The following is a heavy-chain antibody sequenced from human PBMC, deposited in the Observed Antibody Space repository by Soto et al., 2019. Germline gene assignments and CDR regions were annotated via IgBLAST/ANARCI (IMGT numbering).Heavy chain of an antibody. J-gene: IGHJ3*02. D-gene: IGHD4-4*01. V-gene: IGHV1-3*01. CDR1: GYTFTSYA. CDR3: ARSKGGSDAFDI. Sequence: QVQLVQSGAEVKKPGASVKVSCKASGYTFTSYAMHWVRQDPGQRLEWMGWINAGNGNTKYSQKFQGRVTITRDTSASTAYMELSSLRSEDTAVYYCARSKGGSDAFDIWGQGTMVTVSS. CDR2: INAGNGNT.